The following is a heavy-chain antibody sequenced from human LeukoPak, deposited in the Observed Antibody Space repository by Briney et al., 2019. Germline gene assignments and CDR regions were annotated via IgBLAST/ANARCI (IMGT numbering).Heavy chain of an antibody. CDR2: IRSKAYGGTT. Sequence: GGSLRLSCAASGFTFSSYSMIWVRQAPGKGLEWVGFIRSKAYGGTTEYAASVKGRFTISRDDSKSIAYLQMNSLKTEDTAVYYCTRGYCSSTSCPRVDYWGQGTLVIVSS. J-gene: IGHJ4*02. V-gene: IGHV3-49*04. D-gene: IGHD2-2*01. CDR1: GFTFSSYS. CDR3: TRGYCSSTSCPRVDY.